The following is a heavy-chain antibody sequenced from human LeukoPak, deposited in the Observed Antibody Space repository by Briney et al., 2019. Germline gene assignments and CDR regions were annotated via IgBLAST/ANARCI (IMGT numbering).Heavy chain of an antibody. CDR2: ISNSGDET. V-gene: IGHV3-23*01. CDR1: GFTLRNYA. Sequence: QPGGSLRLSCAASGFTLRNYAMSWVHQAPGKGLECVSVISNSGDETYYADSVKGRFTIPRDNSRNMLYLQMNSRRAEDTAVYYCAKTWYSTSMDYWGQGTLVAVSS. D-gene: IGHD6-6*01. CDR3: AKTWYSTSMDY. J-gene: IGHJ4*02.